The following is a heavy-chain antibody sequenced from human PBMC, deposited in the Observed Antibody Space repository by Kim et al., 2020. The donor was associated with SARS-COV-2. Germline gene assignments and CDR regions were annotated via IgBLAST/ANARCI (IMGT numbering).Heavy chain of an antibody. J-gene: IGHJ3*02. CDR3: AKHARQGDAFDI. V-gene: IGHV3-23*01. Sequence: HADSVKGRLTSSRDHSKNTLYLQMNSLRAEDTDVYYCAKHARQGDAFDIWGQGTMVTVSS.